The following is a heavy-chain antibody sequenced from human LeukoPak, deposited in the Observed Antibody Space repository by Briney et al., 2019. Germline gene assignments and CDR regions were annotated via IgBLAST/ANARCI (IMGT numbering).Heavy chain of an antibody. V-gene: IGHV4-4*02. J-gene: IGHJ5*02. D-gene: IGHD3-9*01. CDR1: GGSISSNNW. Sequence: SETLSLTCAGSGGSISSNNWWSWVRPPPWKGQERIEVIYHSGSTNYNPSLKSRVTISVDKSKNQFSLKLSSVTAADTAVYYCARLNYDILTGYHTTGFDPWGQGTLVTVSS. CDR2: IYHSGST. CDR3: ARLNYDILTGYHTTGFDP.